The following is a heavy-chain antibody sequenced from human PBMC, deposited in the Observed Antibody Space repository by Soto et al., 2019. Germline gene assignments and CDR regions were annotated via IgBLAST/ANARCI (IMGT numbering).Heavy chain of an antibody. J-gene: IGHJ4*02. Sequence: QLQLQESGPGLVKPSETLSLTCTVSGGSISSSSYYWGWIRQPPGKGLEWIGSIYYSGSTYYNPSLKTRVTISVATSNNQFSLKLSSVPAADTAVYYCASRGLRGSGSYYNVSADYWGQGTLVTVSS. D-gene: IGHD3-10*01. CDR1: GGSISSSSYY. CDR2: IYYSGST. V-gene: IGHV4-39*01. CDR3: ASRGLRGSGSYYNVSADY.